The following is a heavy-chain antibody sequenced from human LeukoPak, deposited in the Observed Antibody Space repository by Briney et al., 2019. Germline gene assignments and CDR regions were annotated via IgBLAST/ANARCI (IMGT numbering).Heavy chain of an antibody. CDR3: ARGKTSQNIVTRKTYNWFDP. D-gene: IGHD2/OR15-2a*01. Sequence: PGGSLRLSCAASGFTFSTYTMNWVRQAPGKGLEWVSSVSSSSYFIYYADSVRGRFTISRDNAKNSLYLQMNSLRAEDTAVYYCARGKTSQNIVTRKTYNWFDPWGQGTLVTVSS. CDR1: GFTFSTYT. CDR2: VSSSSYFI. V-gene: IGHV3-21*01. J-gene: IGHJ5*02.